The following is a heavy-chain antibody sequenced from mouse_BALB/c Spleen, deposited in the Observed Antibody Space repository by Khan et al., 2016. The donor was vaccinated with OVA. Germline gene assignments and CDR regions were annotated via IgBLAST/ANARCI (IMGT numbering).Heavy chain of an antibody. Sequence: QVQLKQSGAELMKPGASVKISCKVTGYTISRYWIEWVKRRPGHGLEWIGESLPGSGNTNYIEKFKGKVIFTADTSSNTAYMQLSSLTSEDSAVYYCARLDGKGLGYYTMDYWGQGTSVTVSS. V-gene: IGHV1-9*01. CDR2: SLPGSGNT. D-gene: IGHD2-1*01. J-gene: IGHJ4*01. CDR1: GYTISRYW. CDR3: ARLDGKGLGYYTMDY.